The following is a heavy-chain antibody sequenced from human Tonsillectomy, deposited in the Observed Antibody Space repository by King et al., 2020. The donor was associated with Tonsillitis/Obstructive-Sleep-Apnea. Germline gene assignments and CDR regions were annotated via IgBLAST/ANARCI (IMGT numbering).Heavy chain of an antibody. V-gene: IGHV3-9*01. CDR3: AKETGRGWTPYMDV. D-gene: IGHD1-14*01. Sequence: VQLVESGGALVQPGRSLRLSCAASGFTFDDYAMHWVRQAPGKGLEWVSGITWNSGDIGYADSVKGRFTISRDNAKNSLYLQLNSLRAEDTALYYCAKETGRGWTPYMDVWGKGTTVTV. CDR1: GFTFDDYA. CDR2: ITWNSGDI. J-gene: IGHJ6*03.